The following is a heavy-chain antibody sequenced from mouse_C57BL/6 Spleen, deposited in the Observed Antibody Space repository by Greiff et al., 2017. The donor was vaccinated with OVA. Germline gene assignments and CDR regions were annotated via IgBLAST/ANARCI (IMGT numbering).Heavy chain of an antibody. CDR1: GYTFTSYW. V-gene: IGHV1-69*01. D-gene: IGHD2-5*01. Sequence: VQLQQPGAELVMPGASVKLSCKASGYTFTSYWMHWVKQRPGQGLEWIGEIDPSDSYTNYNQKFKGKSTLTVDKSSSTAYMQLSSLTSEDSAVYYCAIAYYSNYGFAYWGQGTLVTVSA. J-gene: IGHJ3*01. CDR2: IDPSDSYT. CDR3: AIAYYSNYGFAY.